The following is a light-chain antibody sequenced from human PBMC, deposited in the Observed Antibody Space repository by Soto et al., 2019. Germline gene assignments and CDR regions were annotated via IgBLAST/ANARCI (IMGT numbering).Light chain of an antibody. CDR3: QQYNTYPWT. CDR2: DAS. Sequence: DIQMTQSPSTLSASVGDRVTITCRASQTINDWLAWYQQKPGKAPKLLIPDASNLESGVPSRFGGSGSGTGFTLTISSLQPDDFAIYYCQQYNTYPWTFGQGTKVDIK. V-gene: IGKV1-5*01. J-gene: IGKJ1*01. CDR1: QTINDW.